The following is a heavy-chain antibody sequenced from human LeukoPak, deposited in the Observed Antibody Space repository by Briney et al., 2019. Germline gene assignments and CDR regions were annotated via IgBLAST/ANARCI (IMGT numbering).Heavy chain of an antibody. D-gene: IGHD3-22*01. V-gene: IGHV3-23*01. CDR1: GFTFSSYA. J-gene: IGHJ4*02. CDR2: ISGSGGST. Sequence: GGSLRLSCAASGFTFSSYAMSWVRQAPGKGLEWVSAISGSGGSTYYADSVKGRFTISRDNSKNTLYLQMNSLRAEDTAVYYCAKAPSGARSKVPSLYYDSSGSLPDYWGQGTLVTVSS. CDR3: AKAPSGARSKVPSLYYDSSGSLPDY.